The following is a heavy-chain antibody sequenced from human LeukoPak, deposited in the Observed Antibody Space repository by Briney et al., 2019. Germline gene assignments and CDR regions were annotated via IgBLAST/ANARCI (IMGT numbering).Heavy chain of an antibody. CDR3: TVVPAGTFDH. Sequence: ASVKVSCKASGYTFTTYDIDWVRQVTGQGLEWMGWMNPNSGNTGYSQKFQGRVTIARNTSVSTAYMELSSLRSEDTAVYYCTVVPAGTFDHWGQGTPVTVSS. V-gene: IGHV1-8*01. J-gene: IGHJ4*02. CDR2: MNPNSGNT. D-gene: IGHD2-2*01. CDR1: GYTFTTYD.